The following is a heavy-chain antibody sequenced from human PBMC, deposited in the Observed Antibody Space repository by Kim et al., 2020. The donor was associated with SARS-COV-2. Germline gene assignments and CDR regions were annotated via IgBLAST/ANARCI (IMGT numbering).Heavy chain of an antibody. V-gene: IGHV1-3*01. J-gene: IGHJ6*02. Sequence: FQGRVTITRDTSASTAYMELSSLRSEDTAVYYCATRGIAAAARYYYGMDVWGQGTTVTVSS. CDR3: ATRGIAAAARYYYGMDV. D-gene: IGHD6-13*01.